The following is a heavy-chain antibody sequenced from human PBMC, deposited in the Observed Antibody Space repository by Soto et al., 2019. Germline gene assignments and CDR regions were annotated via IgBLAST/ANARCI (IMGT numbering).Heavy chain of an antibody. CDR1: GGSVSSGSYY. CDR3: ARDYYYCSGSYYNTGPSAFDI. CDR2: IYYSGST. J-gene: IGHJ3*02. Sequence: SETLSLTCTVSGGSVSSGSYYWSWIRQPPGKGLEWIGYIYYSGSTNYNPSLKSRVTISVDTSKNQFSLKLSSVTAADTAVYYCARDYYYCSGSYYNTGPSAFDIWGQGTMVTVSS. D-gene: IGHD3-10*01. V-gene: IGHV4-61*01.